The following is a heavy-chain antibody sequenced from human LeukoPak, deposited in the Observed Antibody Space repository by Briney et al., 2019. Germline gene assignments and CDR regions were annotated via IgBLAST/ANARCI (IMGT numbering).Heavy chain of an antibody. CDR2: IKEDGSEK. V-gene: IGHV3-7*01. Sequence: GGSLRLSCAASGFTFSSYWMSWVRQAPGKGLEWVANIKEDGSEKYYVDSVKRRFTISRDNAKNSLYLQMNSLRAEDTAVYYCARHQGWLQFDYWGQGALATVSS. J-gene: IGHJ4*02. CDR3: ARHQGWLQFDY. CDR1: GFTFSSYW. D-gene: IGHD5-24*01.